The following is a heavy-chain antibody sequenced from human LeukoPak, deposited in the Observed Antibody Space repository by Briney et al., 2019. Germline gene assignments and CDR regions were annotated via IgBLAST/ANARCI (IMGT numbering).Heavy chain of an antibody. CDR1: GGTFSSYA. V-gene: IGHV1-69*05. Sequence: SVKVSCKASGGTFSSYAISWVRQAPGQGLEWMGRIIPIFGTANYAQKFQGRVTITTDESTSTAYMELSSLRSEDTAVYYCASETYYYDSSGTTDGSWGQGTLVTVSS. D-gene: IGHD3-22*01. CDR2: IIPIFGTA. J-gene: IGHJ5*02. CDR3: ASETYYYDSSGTTDGS.